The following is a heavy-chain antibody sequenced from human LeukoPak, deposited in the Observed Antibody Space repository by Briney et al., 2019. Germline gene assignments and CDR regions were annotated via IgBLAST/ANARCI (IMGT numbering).Heavy chain of an antibody. CDR1: GGSISSGGYY. J-gene: IGHJ3*02. Sequence: SQTLSLTCTVSGGSISSGGYYWSWIRQHPGTGLEWIGYIYYSGSTYYNPSPKSRVTISVDTSKNQFSLKLSSVTAADTAVYYCAREYCGGDCYSGAFDIWGQGTMVTVSS. CDR3: AREYCGGDCYSGAFDI. D-gene: IGHD2-21*02. CDR2: IYYSGST. V-gene: IGHV4-31*03.